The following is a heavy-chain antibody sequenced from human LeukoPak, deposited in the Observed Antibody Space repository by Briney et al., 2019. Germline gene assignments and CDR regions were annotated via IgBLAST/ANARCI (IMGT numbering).Heavy chain of an antibody. CDR2: IYYSGST. Sequence: SETLSLTCTVSGGSISSYYWSWLRQPPGKGRAGIGHIYYSGSTNYNPSLKSRVTISVDTSKNQFSLMLSSVTAAGTAVYYCARHLGLTMIFGAFDIWGQGTMVTVSS. J-gene: IGHJ3*02. CDR1: GGSISSYY. CDR3: ARHLGLTMIFGAFDI. V-gene: IGHV4-59*08. D-gene: IGHD3-22*01.